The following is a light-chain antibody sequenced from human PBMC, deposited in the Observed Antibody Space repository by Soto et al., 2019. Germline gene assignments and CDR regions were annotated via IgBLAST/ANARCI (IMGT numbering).Light chain of an antibody. V-gene: IGKV3-11*01. CDR1: QSVSSY. J-gene: IGKJ2*02. Sequence: EVILTQSPATLSLSPGDRATLSCRASQSVSSYLAWYQQKPGQAPMLLIYDVSNRATGIPARFSGIGSGTAFTLTISSLEPEDFAVYFCHQRSEWPLCTFGQGTKLEVK. CDR2: DVS. CDR3: HQRSEWPLCT.